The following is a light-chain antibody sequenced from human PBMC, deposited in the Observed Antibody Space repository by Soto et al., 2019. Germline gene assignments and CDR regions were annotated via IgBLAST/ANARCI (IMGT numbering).Light chain of an antibody. CDR3: QQHGXSGT. Sequence: ENVLTQSPGTLSLSPGERATLSCRAIQSVSRTYLSWYQQKPVQAPRLLIYATSSRATGIPDRFSGSGSGTEFTLTISRLEPEDFAVYHCQQHGXSGTFGQGTKVXXX. J-gene: IGKJ1*01. V-gene: IGKV3-20*01. CDR2: ATS. CDR1: QSVSRTY.